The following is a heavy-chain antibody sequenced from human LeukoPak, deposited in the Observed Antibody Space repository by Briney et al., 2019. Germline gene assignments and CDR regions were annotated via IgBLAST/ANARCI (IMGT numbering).Heavy chain of an antibody. CDR3: AREGRYCSSTSCQPGDY. CDR2: IYYSGST. D-gene: IGHD2-2*01. CDR1: GGSISSSSYY. J-gene: IGHJ4*02. V-gene: IGHV4-39*07. Sequence: SETLSLTCTVSGGSISSSSYYWGWIRQPPGKGLEWIGSIYYSGSTNYNPSLKSRVTISVDTSKNQFSLKLSSVTAADTAVYYCAREGRYCSSTSCQPGDYWGQGTLVTVSS.